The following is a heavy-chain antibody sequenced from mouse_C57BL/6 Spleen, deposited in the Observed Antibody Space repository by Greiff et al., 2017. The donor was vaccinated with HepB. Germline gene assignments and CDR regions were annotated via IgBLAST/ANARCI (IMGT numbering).Heavy chain of an antibody. CDR3: ARGFHYYGSSYGYFDV. CDR2: ILPGSGST. Sequence: VQLQQSGAELMKPGASVKLSCKATGYTFTGYWIEWVKQRPGHGLEWIGEILPGSGSTNYNEKFKGKATFTADTSSNTAYMQLSSLTTDDSAIYYCARGFHYYGSSYGYFDVWGTGTTVTVSS. CDR1: GYTFTGYW. D-gene: IGHD1-1*01. V-gene: IGHV1-9*01. J-gene: IGHJ1*03.